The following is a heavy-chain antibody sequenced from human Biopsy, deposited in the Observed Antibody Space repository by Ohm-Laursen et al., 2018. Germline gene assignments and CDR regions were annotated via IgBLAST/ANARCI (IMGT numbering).Heavy chain of an antibody. CDR2: ISSTSRTT. CDR3: ARDWGESYFDY. CDR1: GFDFSGFS. D-gene: IGHD3-16*01. V-gene: IGHV3-48*01. Sequence: SLRLSCTASGFDFSGFSMTWVRQAPGKGLEWVSYISSTSRTTYYADSVKGRFTVSRDNAHNSLYLQMNSLRAEDTAVYYCARDWGESYFDYWGQGTLVTVSS. J-gene: IGHJ4*02.